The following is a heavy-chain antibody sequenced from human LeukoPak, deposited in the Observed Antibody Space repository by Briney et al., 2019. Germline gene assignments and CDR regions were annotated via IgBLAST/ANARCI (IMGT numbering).Heavy chain of an antibody. CDR1: GFTFNNAW. D-gene: IGHD2-2*01. J-gene: IGHJ4*02. Sequence: GGSLRLSCAASGFTFNNAWMSWVRQAPGKGLEWVSYISSGTTTIYYADSVKGRFTISRDNAKNSLYLQMNSLRAEDTAVYYCARRYCSSTSCTLDYWGQGTLVTVSS. V-gene: IGHV3-48*04. CDR3: ARRYCSSTSCTLDY. CDR2: ISSGTTTI.